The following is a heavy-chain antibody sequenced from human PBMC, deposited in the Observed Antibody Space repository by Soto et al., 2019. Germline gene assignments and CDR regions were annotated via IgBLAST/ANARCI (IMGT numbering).Heavy chain of an antibody. CDR1: GFTFSSYA. Sequence: PGGSLRLSGAASGFTFSSYAMTWVRQAPGKGLEWLSVISSTGRTYFADSVKGRFTISRDNSKNTLSLQMHSLRVDDTAVYYCAKVGSSAWYHNSYFDYWGQGTLVTVSS. D-gene: IGHD6-19*01. V-gene: IGHV3-23*01. CDR2: ISSTGRT. J-gene: IGHJ4*02. CDR3: AKVGSSAWYHNSYFDY.